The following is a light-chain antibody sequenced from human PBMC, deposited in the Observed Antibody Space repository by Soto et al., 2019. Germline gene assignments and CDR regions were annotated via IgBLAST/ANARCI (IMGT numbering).Light chain of an antibody. CDR2: DAS. J-gene: IGKJ1*01. CDR3: QQYNSYSA. V-gene: IGKV1-5*01. Sequence: DIQMTQSPSTLSASVGDRVTITCRASQSISSWLAWYQQKPGKAPKLLIYDASSLASGVPSRFSGSGSGTEFTLTISILQPDYFATYYCQQYNSYSAFGQGTKVEIK. CDR1: QSISSW.